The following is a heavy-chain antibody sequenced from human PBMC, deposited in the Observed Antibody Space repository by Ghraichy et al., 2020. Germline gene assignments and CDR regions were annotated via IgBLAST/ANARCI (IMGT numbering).Heavy chain of an antibody. V-gene: IGHV4-34*01. D-gene: IGHD3-3*01. CDR1: GGSFSGYY. CDR2: INHSGST. CDR3: ARGRGFWSGYYTGPKYYFDY. J-gene: IGHJ4*02. Sequence: ETLSLTCAVYGGSFSGYYWSWIRQPPGKGLEWIGEINHSGSTNYNPSLKSRVTISIDTSKNQFSLKLSSVTAADTAVYYCARGRGFWSGYYTGPKYYFDYWGQGTLVTVSS.